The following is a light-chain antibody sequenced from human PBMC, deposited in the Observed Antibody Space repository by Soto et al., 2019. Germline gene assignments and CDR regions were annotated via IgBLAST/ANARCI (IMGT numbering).Light chain of an antibody. CDR3: CSYAGSYTLYV. V-gene: IGLV2-8*01. CDR1: RSAVGDNY. Sequence: LTQPPSAAGAPAQSVTSSCPRTRSAVGDNYVSWYQQHLGKAAKLIIYEVSQRPSGVPDRFSGSKSGNTASLTVSGLQTEDEADYYCCSYAGSYTLYVFGTGTKVTVL. CDR2: EVS. J-gene: IGLJ1*01.